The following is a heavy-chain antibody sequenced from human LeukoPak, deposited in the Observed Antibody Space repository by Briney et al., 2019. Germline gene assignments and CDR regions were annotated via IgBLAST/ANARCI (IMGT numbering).Heavy chain of an antibody. Sequence: ASVKVSCKASGGTFSSYDISWVRQAPGQGLEWMGGITPMFGTANHAQKFQGRVTITAVESMSTVYMELSSLRAEDTAVYYCARDTETGTSDYWGQGTLVTVSS. V-gene: IGHV1-69*13. J-gene: IGHJ4*02. CDR2: ITPMFGTA. CDR3: ARDTETGTSDY. D-gene: IGHD1-1*01. CDR1: GGTFSSYD.